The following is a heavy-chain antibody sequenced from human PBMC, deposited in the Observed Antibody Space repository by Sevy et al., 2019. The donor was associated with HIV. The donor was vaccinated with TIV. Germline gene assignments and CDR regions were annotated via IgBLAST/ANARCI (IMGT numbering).Heavy chain of an antibody. V-gene: IGHV3-48*02. CDR2: TSGNSGAI. CDR3: ARGPDCGGDCDVGFYYPLDV. CDR1: GFIFSRYS. J-gene: IGHJ6*02. D-gene: IGHD2-21*02. Sequence: GGSLRLSCTVSGFIFSRYSMNWVRQAPGKGLEWISYTSGNSGAIYYPDSVKGRFTVSRDNANNALFLQMSSLKHDDTAVYYCARGPDCGGDCDVGFYYPLDVWGQGTTVTVSS.